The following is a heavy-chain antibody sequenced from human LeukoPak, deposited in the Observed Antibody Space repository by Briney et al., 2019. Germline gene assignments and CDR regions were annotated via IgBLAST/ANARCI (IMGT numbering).Heavy chain of an antibody. J-gene: IGHJ4*02. V-gene: IGHV1-2*02. Sequence: ASVKDSCKASGYTFADYYIHWVRQARGQGLEWLGWINPNSGGTSYAQKFQGRVTITRDTSINTAYIELSILRSDDTAVYYCATDYGDSWGQGTLVTVSS. CDR1: GYTFADYY. CDR3: ATDYGDS. CDR2: INPNSGGT. D-gene: IGHD4-17*01.